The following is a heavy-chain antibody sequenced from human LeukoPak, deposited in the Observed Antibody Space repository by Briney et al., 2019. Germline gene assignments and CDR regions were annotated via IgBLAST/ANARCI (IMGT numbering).Heavy chain of an antibody. CDR3: ARDGEYCTSTNCYWNYYYGMDV. V-gene: IGHV4-59*01. D-gene: IGHD2-2*01. Sequence: PSETLSLTCTVSGGSISSYYWSWIRQPPGKGLEWIGNIYYIGTTNYNPSLKSRVTILVYTSKNQLSLKLSSVTAADTAVYYCARDGEYCTSTNCYWNYYYGMDVWGRGTTVTVSS. J-gene: IGHJ6*02. CDR1: GGSISSYY. CDR2: IYYIGTT.